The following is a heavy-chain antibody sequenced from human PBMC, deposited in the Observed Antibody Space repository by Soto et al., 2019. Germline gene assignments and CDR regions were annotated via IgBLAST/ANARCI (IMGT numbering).Heavy chain of an antibody. CDR2: ISGSGGST. CDR1: GFTFSSYA. CDR3: AKYRRAEYYYGMDV. V-gene: IGHV3-23*01. J-gene: IGHJ6*02. Sequence: GGSLRLSCAASGFTFSSYAMSWVRQAPGKGLEWVSAISGSGGSTYYADSVKGRFTISRDNSKNTLYLQMNSLRAEDTAVYYCAKYRRAEYYYGMDVWGQGTTVTVSS.